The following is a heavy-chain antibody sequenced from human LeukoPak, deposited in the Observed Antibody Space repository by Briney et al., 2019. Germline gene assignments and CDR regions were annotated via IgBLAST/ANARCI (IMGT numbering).Heavy chain of an antibody. Sequence: ASVKVPCKASGYTFTGYYMHWVRQAPGQGLEWMGWINPNSGGTNYAQKFQGRVTMTRDTSISTAYMELSRLRSDDTAVYYCARHACSGGSCFPFDPWGQGTLVTVSS. CDR2: INPNSGGT. D-gene: IGHD2-15*01. CDR3: ARHACSGGSCFPFDP. V-gene: IGHV1-2*02. J-gene: IGHJ5*02. CDR1: GYTFTGYY.